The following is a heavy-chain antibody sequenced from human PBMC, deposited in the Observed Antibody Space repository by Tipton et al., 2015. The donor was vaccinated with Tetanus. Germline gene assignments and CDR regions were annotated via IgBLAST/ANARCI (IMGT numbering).Heavy chain of an antibody. J-gene: IGHJ1*01. Sequence: TLSLTCAVYGGSFSGYYWSWIRQPAGKGLEWIGRIYTSGSTNYNPSLKSRVTMSLDTSKNQFSLKLSSVTAADTAVYYCVANDGGLEHGQHWGQGTLVTVSS. CDR2: IYTSGST. V-gene: IGHV4-59*10. CDR1: GGSFSGYY. CDR3: VANDGGLEHGQH. D-gene: IGHD2-8*01.